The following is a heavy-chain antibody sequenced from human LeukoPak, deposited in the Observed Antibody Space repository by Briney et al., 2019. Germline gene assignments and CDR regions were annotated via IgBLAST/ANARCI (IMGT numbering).Heavy chain of an antibody. Sequence: ASVKVSCKASGYSFTSYGISWVRQAPGQGLEWMGWINDYNGNTNYAQKLQGRVTMTTDTSTSTAYMELTSLRPDDTAVYYCARVPSRWELMPFDYWGQGTLVTVSS. V-gene: IGHV1-18*01. D-gene: IGHD1-26*01. CDR3: ARVPSRWELMPFDY. J-gene: IGHJ4*02. CDR2: INDYNGNT. CDR1: GYSFTSYG.